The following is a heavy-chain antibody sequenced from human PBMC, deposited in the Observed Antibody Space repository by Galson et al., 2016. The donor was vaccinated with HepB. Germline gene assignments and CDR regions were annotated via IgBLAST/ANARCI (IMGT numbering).Heavy chain of an antibody. D-gene: IGHD4-17*01. CDR1: GYTFSTYW. CDR2: IYPGDSDT. Sequence: QSGAEVKKSGESLRISCQGSGYTFSTYWIAWVRQMPGRGLEWMGSIYPGDSDTRYSPSFQGLVTISADKSITTASLQWRNLRASDTAIYYWATSPNHYGDYMGWFDPWGPGTRVIVSS. CDR3: ATSPNHYGDYMGWFDP. J-gene: IGHJ5*02. V-gene: IGHV5-51*01.